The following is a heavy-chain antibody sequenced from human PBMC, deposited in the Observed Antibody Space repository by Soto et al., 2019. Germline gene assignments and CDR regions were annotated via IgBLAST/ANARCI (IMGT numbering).Heavy chain of an antibody. CDR1: GNTLNTDT. V-gene: IGHV1-69*02. CDR2: IIPVIGVG. CDR3: ATGRTGSNGYYWA. J-gene: IGHJ5*02. D-gene: IGHD3-22*01. Sequence: QVQLVQSGAEVKKPGSSVKVSCKPSGNTLNTDTITWLRQAPGQGLEWMGRIIPVIGVGPYPQKFQDRVTMTADKSTTTVYMEVTSLTSELTATYYCATGRTGSNGYYWAWGQGTQVNVPP.